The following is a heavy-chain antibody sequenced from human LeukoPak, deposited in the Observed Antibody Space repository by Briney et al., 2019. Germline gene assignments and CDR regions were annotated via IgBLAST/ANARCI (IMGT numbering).Heavy chain of an antibody. V-gene: IGHV3-30*03. D-gene: IGHD3-10*01. CDR1: GFTFSSYG. CDR3: ASVLLYYYYMDV. J-gene: IGHJ6*03. Sequence: PGGSLRLSCAASGFTFSSYGMHWVRQPPGKGLEWVAVISKDGSNKYYADSVKGRVTISRDNSKNTLYLQMNSLRAEDTAVYYCASVLLYYYYMDVWGKGTTVTVSS. CDR2: ISKDGSNK.